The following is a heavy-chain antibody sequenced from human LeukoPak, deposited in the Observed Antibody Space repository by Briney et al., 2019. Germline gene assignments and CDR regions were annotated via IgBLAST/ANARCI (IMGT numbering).Heavy chain of an antibody. Sequence: EASVKVSCKASGYTFTSYGISWVRQAPGQGLEWMGWISAYNGNTNYAQKLQGRVTMTTDTSTSTAYMELRSLRSDDTAVYYCARDSEYYDFWSGYYHSPNYFDYWGQGTLVTVSS. D-gene: IGHD3-3*01. J-gene: IGHJ4*02. CDR1: GYTFTSYG. CDR2: ISAYNGNT. CDR3: ARDSEYYDFWSGYYHSPNYFDY. V-gene: IGHV1-18*01.